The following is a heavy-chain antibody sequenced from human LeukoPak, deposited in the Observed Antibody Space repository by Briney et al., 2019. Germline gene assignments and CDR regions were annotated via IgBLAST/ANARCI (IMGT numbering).Heavy chain of an antibody. J-gene: IGHJ4*02. V-gene: IGHV1-18*01. D-gene: IGHD5-18*01. CDR1: GGTFSSYA. CDR2: ISAYNGNT. CDR3: AREPNYVDTATRGLFDY. Sequence: ASVKVSCKASGGTFSSYAISWVRQAPGQGLEWMGWISAYNGNTNYAQKLQGRVTMTTDTSTSTAYMELRSLRSDDTAVYYCAREPNYVDTATRGLFDYWGQGTLVTVSS.